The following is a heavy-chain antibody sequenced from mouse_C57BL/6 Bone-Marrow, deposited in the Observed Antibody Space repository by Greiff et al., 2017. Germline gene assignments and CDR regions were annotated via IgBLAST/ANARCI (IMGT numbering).Heavy chain of an antibody. CDR3: ARKGYSTWYAY. J-gene: IGHJ3*01. V-gene: IGHV5-17*01. CDR2: ISSGSCTI. Sequence: EVQGVESGGGLVKPGGSLKLSCAASGFTFSGYGMHWVRQAPEKGLEWVAYISSGSCTIYYADTVKGRVTISRDNAKNTLYLQMTSLRSEDTAMYYCARKGYSTWYAYWGQGTLVTVST. D-gene: IGHD2-3*01. CDR1: GFTFSGYG.